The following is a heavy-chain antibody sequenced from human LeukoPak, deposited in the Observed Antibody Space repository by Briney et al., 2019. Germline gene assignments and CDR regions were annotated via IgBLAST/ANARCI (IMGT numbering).Heavy chain of an antibody. J-gene: IGHJ4*02. CDR2: VGIDSGNT. D-gene: IGHD6-13*01. Sequence: GGSLRLSCAASGFTFNDYSMNWVRQAPGKGLEWISYVGIDSGNTKYADSVKGRFTISRDNSKNTLYLQMNSLRAEDTAVYYCAKVETAAAATLRGFDYWGQGTLVTVSS. V-gene: IGHV3-48*01. CDR1: GFTFNDYS. CDR3: AKVETAAAATLRGFDY.